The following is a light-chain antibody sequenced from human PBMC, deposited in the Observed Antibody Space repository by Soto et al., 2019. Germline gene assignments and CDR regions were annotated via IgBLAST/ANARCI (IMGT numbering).Light chain of an antibody. CDR2: DVS. J-gene: IGLJ2*01. CDR1: SRDVGAYDR. CDR3: SSVTTKTTLV. Sequence: QSVLTQPPSVSGSPGQSVTISCTGTSRDVGAYDRVSWYQQPPGTAPRVMIYDVSNRPSGVPDRFSGSKSGNTASLTISGLLPEDEADYYCSSVTTKTTLVFGGGTKLTVL. V-gene: IGLV2-18*02.